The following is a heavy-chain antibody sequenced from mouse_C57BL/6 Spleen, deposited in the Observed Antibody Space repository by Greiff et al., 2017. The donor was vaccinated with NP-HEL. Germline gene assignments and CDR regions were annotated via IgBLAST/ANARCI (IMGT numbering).Heavy chain of an antibody. CDR2: ISSGSSTI. J-gene: IGHJ1*03. V-gene: IGHV5-17*01. Sequence: VQLQQSGGGLVKPGGSLKLSCAASGFTFSDYGMHWVRQAPEKGLEWVAYISSGSSTIYYADTVKGRFTISRDNAKNTLFLQMTSLRSEDTAMYYCARPDYCGSRTPGYFDVWGTGTTVTVSS. CDR3: ARPDYCGSRTPGYFDV. D-gene: IGHD1-1*01. CDR1: GFTFSDYG.